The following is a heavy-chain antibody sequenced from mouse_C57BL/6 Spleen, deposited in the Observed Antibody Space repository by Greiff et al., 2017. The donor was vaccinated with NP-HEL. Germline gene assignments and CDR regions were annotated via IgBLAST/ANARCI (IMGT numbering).Heavy chain of an antibody. V-gene: IGHV1-74*01. CDR1: GYTFTSYW. D-gene: IGHD2-12*01. CDR3: AIDYKGFAY. J-gene: IGHJ3*01. CDR2: IHLSDSDT. Sequence: VQLQQPGAELVKHGASVKVSCKASGYTFTSYWMHWVKQRPGQGLEWIGRIHLSDSDTNYNQKFKGKATLTVDKSSSTAYMQLSSLTSEDSAVYYCAIDYKGFAYWGQGTLVTVSA.